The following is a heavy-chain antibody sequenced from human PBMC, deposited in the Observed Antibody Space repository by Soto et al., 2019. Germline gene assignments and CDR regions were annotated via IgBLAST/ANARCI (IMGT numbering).Heavy chain of an antibody. CDR3: AKVQFFYYGMDV. J-gene: IGHJ6*02. V-gene: IGHV4-4*07. CDR2: VYSSGSTSGST. Sequence: PSETLSLTCTVAGVPISSYYWSWIRQPAGKGLEWIGRVYSSGSTSGSTNYNPSLKSRVTMSVDTSKNQFSLKLSSVTAADTAVYFCAKVQFFYYGMDVWGQGTTGHRLL. CDR1: GVPISSYY.